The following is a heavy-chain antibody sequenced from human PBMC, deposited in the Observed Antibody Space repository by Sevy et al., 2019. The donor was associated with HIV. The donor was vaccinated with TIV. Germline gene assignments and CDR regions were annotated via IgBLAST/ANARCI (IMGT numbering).Heavy chain of an antibody. D-gene: IGHD3-16*01. J-gene: IGHJ6*02. CDR3: ARGGADFDGYYYGMDV. V-gene: IGHV3-30*03. CDR2: ISYDGSNK. CDR1: GFTFSSYG. Sequence: GGSLRLSCAASGFTFSSYGMHWVRQAPGKGLEWVAVISYDGSNKYYADSVKGRFTISIDNSKNTLYLQMNSLRAEDTAVYYCARGGADFDGYYYGMDVWGQGTTVTVSS.